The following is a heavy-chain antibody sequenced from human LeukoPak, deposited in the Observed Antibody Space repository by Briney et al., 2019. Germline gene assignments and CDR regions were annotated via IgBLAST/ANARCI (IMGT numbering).Heavy chain of an antibody. CDR3: ATLSMTNIDY. J-gene: IGHJ4*02. CDR1: GYTFTDYY. CDR2: VDPEDGET. V-gene: IGHV1-69-2*01. Sequence: ASVKVSCKVSGYTFTDYYMHLVQQAPGKGLEWMGLVDPEDGETICAEKFQGRVTITADTSTDTAYMELSSLRSEDTAVYYCATLSMTNIDYWGQGTLVTVSS.